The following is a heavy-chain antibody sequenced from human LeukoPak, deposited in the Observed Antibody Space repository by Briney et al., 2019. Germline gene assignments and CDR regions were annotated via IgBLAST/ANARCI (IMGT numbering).Heavy chain of an antibody. CDR2: INHSGST. CDR1: GGSISSYY. D-gene: IGHD3-22*01. CDR3: ARIVVADFDS. J-gene: IGHJ4*02. Sequence: SETLSLTCTVSGGSISSYYWSWIRQPPGKGLEWIGEINHSGSTNYNPSLKSRVTISVDTSKNQFSLKLSSVTAADTAMYYCARIVVADFDSWGQGTLVTVSS. V-gene: IGHV4-34*01.